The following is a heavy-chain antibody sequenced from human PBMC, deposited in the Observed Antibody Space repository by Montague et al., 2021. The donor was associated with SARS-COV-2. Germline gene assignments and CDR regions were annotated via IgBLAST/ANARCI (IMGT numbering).Heavy chain of an antibody. D-gene: IGHD3-10*01. CDR2: IYSSGRT. V-gene: IGHV3-53*01. J-gene: IGHJ4*02. CDR3: ARDFGESRDH. CDR1: GFTVSSSY. Sequence: SLRLSCAASGFTVSSSYMSRVRQAPGKGLEWVSLIYSSGRTSYADSVKGRFTMSRDNSKNTLYLQMNSLRAEDTAVYYCARDFGESRDHWGQGTLVTVSS.